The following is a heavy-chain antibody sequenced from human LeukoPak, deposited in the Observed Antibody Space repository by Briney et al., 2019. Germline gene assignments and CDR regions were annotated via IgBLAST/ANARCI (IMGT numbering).Heavy chain of an antibody. CDR1: GFTFSSYW. J-gene: IGHJ4*02. CDR2: IKQDGSDK. D-gene: IGHD6-19*01. Sequence: PGGSLRLSCAASGFTFSSYWMSWVRQAPGKGLEWVANIKQDGSDKYYVDSVKGRFTISRDNAKNSLYLQMNSQRAEDTAVYYCAREEGSGWYNYWGQGTLVTVSS. CDR3: AREEGSGWYNY. V-gene: IGHV3-7*01.